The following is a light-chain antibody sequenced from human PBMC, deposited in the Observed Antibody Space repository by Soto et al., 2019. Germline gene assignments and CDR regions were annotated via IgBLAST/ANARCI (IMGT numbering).Light chain of an antibody. J-gene: IGLJ1*01. CDR3: QTYDSSLSAYDV. CDR1: SSKIGAGYD. V-gene: IGLV1-40*01. CDR2: GHS. Sequence: QSVLTQPPSVSGAPGQRVTISCTGSSSKIGAGYDLHWYPQLPGTAPKLLIYGHSNRPSGVPDRFSGSKSGTSASLAITGLQAEDEADYYCQTYDSSLSAYDVFGTGIKVTVL.